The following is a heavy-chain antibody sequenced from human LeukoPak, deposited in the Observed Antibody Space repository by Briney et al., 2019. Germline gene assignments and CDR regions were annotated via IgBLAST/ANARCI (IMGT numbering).Heavy chain of an antibody. J-gene: IGHJ5*02. CDR2: INHSGST. CDR3: ARGGYDFRTMWSRPNWFDP. Sequence: SETLSLTCAVYGGSFSGYYWSWIRQPPGKGLEWIGEINHSGSTNYNPSLKSRVTISVDTSKNQFSLKLRSVTAADTAVYYCARGGYDFRTMWSRPNWFDPWGQGTLVTVSS. D-gene: IGHD3-3*01. CDR1: GGSFSGYY. V-gene: IGHV4-34*01.